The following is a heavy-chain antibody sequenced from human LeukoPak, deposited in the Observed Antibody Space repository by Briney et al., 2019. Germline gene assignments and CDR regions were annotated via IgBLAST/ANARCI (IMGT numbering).Heavy chain of an antibody. D-gene: IGHD1-26*01. CDR1: GFTFSSYA. Sequence: TGGSLRLSCAASGFTFSSYAMHWVRRAPGKGLEWVAVISYDGSNKYYADSVKGRFTISRDNSKNTLYLQMNSLRAEDTAVYYCARDVPQWELPMYYFDYWGQGTLVTVSS. CDR2: ISYDGSNK. V-gene: IGHV3-30*04. CDR3: ARDVPQWELPMYYFDY. J-gene: IGHJ4*02.